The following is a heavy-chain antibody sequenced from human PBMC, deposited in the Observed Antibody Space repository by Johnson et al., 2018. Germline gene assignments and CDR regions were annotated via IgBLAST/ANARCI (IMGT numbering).Heavy chain of an antibody. D-gene: IGHD3-22*01. V-gene: IGHV3-9*01. J-gene: IGHJ3*02. CDR1: GFTVDDYA. CDR3: AKDVMLAYSYDNIDRSAFDM. Sequence: VQLVESGGGLVQPGRCLRLSCAASGFTVDDYAMHWVRQAPGKGLEWVSGISWNSANVAYADFVKGRFNISRDNAKNSLYLQMNSVRVEDTALYYCAKDVMLAYSYDNIDRSAFDMWIQGTMVTVSS. CDR2: ISWNSANV.